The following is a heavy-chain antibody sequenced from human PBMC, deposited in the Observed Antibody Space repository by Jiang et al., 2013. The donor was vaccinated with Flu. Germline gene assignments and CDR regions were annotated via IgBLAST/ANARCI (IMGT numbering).Heavy chain of an antibody. CDR3: TRRRWLQDFDY. CDR2: IRSKAYGGTT. Sequence: LEWVGFIRSKAYGGTTEYAASVKGRFTISRDDSKSIAYLQMNSLKTEDTAVYYCTRRRWLQDFDYWGQGTLVTVSS. J-gene: IGHJ4*02. V-gene: IGHV3-49*02. D-gene: IGHD5-24*01.